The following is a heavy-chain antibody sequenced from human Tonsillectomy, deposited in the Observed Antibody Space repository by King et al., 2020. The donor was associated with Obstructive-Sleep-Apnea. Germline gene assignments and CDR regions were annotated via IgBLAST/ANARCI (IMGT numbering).Heavy chain of an antibody. CDR1: GFTFMDYY. CDR2: IIRSGNII. Sequence: VQLVESGGGLVKPGGSLRLSCAASGFTFMDYYMSWIRQAPGKGLGWVSYIIRSGNIIYYADSVQGRFTLSRDNAKNSMYLKMNSLRAEDTAVYYCARHMGRGANNYWGQGTLVTVSS. J-gene: IGHJ4*02. D-gene: IGHD3-10*01. CDR3: ARHMGRGANNY. V-gene: IGHV3-11*01.